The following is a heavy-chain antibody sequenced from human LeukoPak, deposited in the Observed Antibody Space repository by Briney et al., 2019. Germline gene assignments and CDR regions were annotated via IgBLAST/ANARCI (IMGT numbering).Heavy chain of an antibody. D-gene: IGHD3-22*01. J-gene: IGHJ4*02. V-gene: IGHV4-30-4*01. CDR1: GGSVSSGDYY. CDR2: IYYSGST. Sequence: PSETLSLTCTVSGGSVSSGDYYWSWIRQPPGKGLEWIGYIYYSGSTYYNPSLKSRVTISVDTSENQFSLKLSSVTAADTAVYYCARDATYYYDSSGGFDYWGQGTLVTVSS. CDR3: ARDATYYYDSSGGFDY.